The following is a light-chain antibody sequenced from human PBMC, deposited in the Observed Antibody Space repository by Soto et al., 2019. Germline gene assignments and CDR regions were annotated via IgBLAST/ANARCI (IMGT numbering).Light chain of an antibody. CDR3: ASWDDSLKGWV. Sequence: QSVLTQPPSVSAVPRQRVTISCSGSSSNIGNNGVIWYQQLPSKAPKLLIFYDDMRPSGVSDRFSASKSGTSASLAISGLQSEDEADYYCASWDDSLKGWVFGGGTKLTVL. J-gene: IGLJ3*02. CDR1: SSNIGNNG. V-gene: IGLV1-36*01. CDR2: YDD.